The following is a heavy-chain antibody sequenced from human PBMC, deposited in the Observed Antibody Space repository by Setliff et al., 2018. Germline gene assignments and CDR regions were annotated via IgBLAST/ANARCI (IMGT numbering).Heavy chain of an antibody. CDR3: ASLPRTVTNFDY. J-gene: IGHJ4*02. V-gene: IGHV4-59*01. Sequence: ETLSLTCTVSGVSIRSYYWSWIRQPPGKGLEWIGYIFYSGSSNYNPSLQSRVSISVDTSKNQLSLKLDSLNAADTAVYFCASLPRTVTNFDYWGQGALVTVSS. D-gene: IGHD4-17*01. CDR2: IFYSGSS. CDR1: GVSIRSYY.